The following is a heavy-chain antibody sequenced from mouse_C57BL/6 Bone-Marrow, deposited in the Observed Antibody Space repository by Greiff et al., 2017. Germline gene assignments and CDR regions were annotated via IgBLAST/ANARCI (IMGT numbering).Heavy chain of an antibody. CDR2: IDPSDSET. V-gene: IGHV1-52*01. CDR3: ARSGSSYKYFDY. CDR1: GYTFTSYW. J-gene: IGHJ2*01. Sequence: QVQLQQPGAELVRPGSSVKLSCKASGYTFTSYWMHWVKQRPIQGLEWIGNIDPSDSETHYNQKFKDKATLTVDNSSSTAYMQLSSLTSEDSAVYYCARSGSSYKYFDYWGQGTTLTVSS. D-gene: IGHD1-1*01.